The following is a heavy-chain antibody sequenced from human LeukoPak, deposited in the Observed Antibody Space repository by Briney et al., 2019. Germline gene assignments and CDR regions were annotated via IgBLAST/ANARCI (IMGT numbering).Heavy chain of an antibody. Sequence: SETLSLTCTVSGGSISSSSYYWGWIRQPPGKGLEWIGSIYYSGRTYYNPSLKSRVTISVDTSKHQFSLKLSSVTAADTAVYYCARDIVVVVAATRGSYYYGMDVWGQGTTVTVSS. CDR3: ARDIVVVVAATRGSYYYGMDV. V-gene: IGHV4-39*01. CDR2: IYYSGRT. CDR1: GGSISSSSYY. D-gene: IGHD2-15*01. J-gene: IGHJ6*02.